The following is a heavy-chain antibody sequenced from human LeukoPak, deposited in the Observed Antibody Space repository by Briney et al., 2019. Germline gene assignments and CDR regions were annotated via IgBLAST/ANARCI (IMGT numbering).Heavy chain of an antibody. V-gene: IGHV1-2*02. Sequence: ASVKVSCKASGYTFTCYYMHWVRQAPGQGLEWMGWINPNSGGTNYAQKFQGRVTMTRDTSISTAYMELSRLRSDDTAVYYCARENYGDYNSRLNWFDRWGQGTLVTVSS. D-gene: IGHD4-17*01. CDR1: GYTFTCYY. CDR2: INPNSGGT. CDR3: ARENYGDYNSRLNWFDR. J-gene: IGHJ5*02.